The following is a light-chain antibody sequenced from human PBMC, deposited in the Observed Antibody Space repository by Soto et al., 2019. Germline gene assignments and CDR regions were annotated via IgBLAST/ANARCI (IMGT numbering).Light chain of an antibody. CDR3: QQYENWRPIT. Sequence: EIVMTQSPATLSVSPGETATLSCRASQSVSYNLAWYQQKPGQGPRLLIYGAFTRATGIPATFSGSGSGTDFTLTISSLESEDFAVYYCQQYENWRPITFGGRTKVEIK. CDR1: QSVSYN. CDR2: GAF. V-gene: IGKV3-15*01. J-gene: IGKJ4*01.